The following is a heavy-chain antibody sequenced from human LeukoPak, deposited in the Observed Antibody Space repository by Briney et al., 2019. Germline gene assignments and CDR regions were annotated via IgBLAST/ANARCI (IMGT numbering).Heavy chain of an antibody. J-gene: IGHJ4*02. D-gene: IGHD2-8*01. Sequence: SVKVSCKASGFTFTSSAMQWVRQARGQRLEWIGWIVVGSGNTNYAQKFQERVTITRDMSTSTAYMELSSLRSEDTAVYYCAASLKGYCTNGVCGFDYWGQGTLVTVSS. CDR3: AASLKGYCTNGVCGFDY. CDR2: IVVGSGNT. V-gene: IGHV1-58*02. CDR1: GFTFTSSA.